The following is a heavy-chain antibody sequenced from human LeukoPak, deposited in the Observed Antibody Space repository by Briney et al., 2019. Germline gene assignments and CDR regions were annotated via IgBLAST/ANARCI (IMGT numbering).Heavy chain of an antibody. CDR1: GFTFSGSA. Sequence: PGGSLRLSCAASGFTFSGSAMHWVRQASGKGLEWVGRIRSTANNYATAYAASVKGRFTISRDDSKNTAYLQMNSLKTEDTAVYYCTRHVGGGDSSGSYFDNWGQGTLVTVSS. J-gene: IGHJ4*02. V-gene: IGHV3-73*01. CDR3: TRHVGGGDSSGSYFDN. D-gene: IGHD3-22*01. CDR2: IRSTANNYAT.